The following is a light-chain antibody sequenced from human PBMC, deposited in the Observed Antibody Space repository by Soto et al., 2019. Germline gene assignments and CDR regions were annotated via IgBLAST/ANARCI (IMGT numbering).Light chain of an antibody. CDR1: QSVSSY. Sequence: EIVLTQSPATLSLSPGERATLSCRASQSVSSYLAWYQQKPGQAPRLLIYDASNRATCIPARFSGSGSGTDFTLTSSSLEPEDFAVYYCQQRSNWPPSTFGQGTKVEIK. J-gene: IGKJ1*01. CDR2: DAS. CDR3: QQRSNWPPST. V-gene: IGKV3-11*01.